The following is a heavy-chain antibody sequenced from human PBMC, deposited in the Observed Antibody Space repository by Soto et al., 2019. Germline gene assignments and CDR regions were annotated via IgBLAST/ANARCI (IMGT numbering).Heavy chain of an antibody. J-gene: IGHJ4*02. D-gene: IGHD5-18*01. V-gene: IGHV4-59*08. CDR3: ARHRYSYGVYYFDY. CDR2: IYYTGST. Sequence: SETRSLTCTVASSSIRDYYWSWIRQPPGKGLEWVGYIYYTGSTTYNPSLKSRLTLSVDTSKNQFSLKLHSVSAADTAVYYCARHRYSYGVYYFDYWGQGTLVTVS. CDR1: SSSIRDYY.